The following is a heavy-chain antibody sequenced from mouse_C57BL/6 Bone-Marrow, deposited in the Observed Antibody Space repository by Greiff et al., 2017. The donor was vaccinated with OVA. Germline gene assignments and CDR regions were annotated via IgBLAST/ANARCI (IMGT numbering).Heavy chain of an antibody. V-gene: IGHV1-81*01. CDR1: GYTFTSYG. Sequence: VKVVESGAELARPGASVKLSCKASGYTFTSYGISWVKQRTGQGLEWIGEIYPRSGNTYYNEKFKGKATLTADKSSSTAYMELRSLTSEDSAVYFCARRTVVAHWYFDVWGTGTTVTVSS. CDR3: ARRTVVAHWYFDV. J-gene: IGHJ1*03. CDR2: IYPRSGNT. D-gene: IGHD1-1*01.